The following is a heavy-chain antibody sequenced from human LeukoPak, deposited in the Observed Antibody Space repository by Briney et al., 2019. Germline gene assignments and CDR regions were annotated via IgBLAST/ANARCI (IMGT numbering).Heavy chain of an antibody. Sequence: PSETLSLTCSVSGDSISSSSYYWGWIRQPPGKGLEWIGSIYYSGSTYYNPSLKSRVTISVDTSKNQFSLKLSSVTAADTAVYYCARPCGSGSYFDYWGQGTLVTVSS. CDR2: IYYSGST. CDR3: ARPCGSGSYFDY. D-gene: IGHD3-10*01. V-gene: IGHV4-39*01. CDR1: GDSISSSSYY. J-gene: IGHJ4*02.